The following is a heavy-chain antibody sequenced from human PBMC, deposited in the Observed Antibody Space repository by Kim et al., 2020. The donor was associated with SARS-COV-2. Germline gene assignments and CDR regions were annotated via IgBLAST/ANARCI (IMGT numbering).Heavy chain of an antibody. CDR1: GFTFSSCS. CDR2: ISGNGANT. V-gene: IGHV3-23*01. D-gene: IGHD2-2*01. Sequence: GGSLRLSCAASGFTFSSCSMNWVRQAPGKGLEWVSAISGNGANTYYADSVKGRFTISRDNSKNTLYLQMNSLRVGDTAVYYCAKGISKSIYYYYGMDVWGQGTTVTVSS. J-gene: IGHJ6*02. CDR3: AKGISKSIYYYYGMDV.